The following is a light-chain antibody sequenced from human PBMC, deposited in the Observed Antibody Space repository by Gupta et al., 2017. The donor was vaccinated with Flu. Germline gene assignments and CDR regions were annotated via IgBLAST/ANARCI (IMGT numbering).Light chain of an antibody. CDR3: SSYTTSSTYV. CDR2: GVS. CDR1: SSGVGGYKC. J-gene: IGLJ1*01. V-gene: IGLV2-14*01. Sequence: SSNFSCAASSSGVGGYKCVSWCQQPPAKAPRLMFYGVSKPPAGFTSRFSASKSGNTASLTISGLQDEDEDDYYCSSYTTSSTYVFGSGTKGTVL.